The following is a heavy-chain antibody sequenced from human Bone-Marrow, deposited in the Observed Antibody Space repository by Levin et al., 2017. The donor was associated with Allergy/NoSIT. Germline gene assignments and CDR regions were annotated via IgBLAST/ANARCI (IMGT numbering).Heavy chain of an antibody. J-gene: IGHJ4*02. CDR1: GFTFSNYA. Sequence: GGSLRLSCAASGFTFSNYAMSWVRQAPGKGLEWVSGISGSGDSTYDGDSVKGRFTISRDNSKNTLYPQMNSLRAEDTAVYYCAKDRDFYGSGSLGNWGQGTLVTVSS. CDR2: ISGSGDST. V-gene: IGHV3-23*01. CDR3: AKDRDFYGSGSLGN. D-gene: IGHD3-10*01.